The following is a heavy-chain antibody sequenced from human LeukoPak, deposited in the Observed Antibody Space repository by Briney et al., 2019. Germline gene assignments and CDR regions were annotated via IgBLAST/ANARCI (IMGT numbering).Heavy chain of an antibody. CDR1: GFTFSSYA. CDR2: ISGSGVTT. D-gene: IGHD1-26*01. CDR3: VKKVVVGATSPYSDFQD. J-gene: IGHJ1*01. V-gene: IGHV3-23*01. Sequence: GGSLRLSCAASGFTFSSYAMGWVRQAPGKGLDWVSAISGSGVTTHYAGSVQGRFSISRDNSKNTLYLQMNSLRVEDTALYYCVKKVVVGATSPYSDFQDWGQGTLVTVSS.